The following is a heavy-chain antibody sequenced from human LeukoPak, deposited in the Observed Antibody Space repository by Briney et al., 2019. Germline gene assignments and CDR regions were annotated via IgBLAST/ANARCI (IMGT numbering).Heavy chain of an antibody. CDR2: IIPILGIA. J-gene: IGHJ4*02. CDR3: ARGYLLPAGYQTAADNFDY. V-gene: IGHV1-69*04. D-gene: IGHD6-25*01. Sequence: EASVKVSCKASGGTFSSYAISWVRQAPGQVLEWMGRIIPILGIANYAQKLQGRVTMTTDTSTSTAYMELRSLRSDDTAVYYCARGYLLPAGYQTAADNFDYWGQGTLVTVSS. CDR1: GGTFSSYA.